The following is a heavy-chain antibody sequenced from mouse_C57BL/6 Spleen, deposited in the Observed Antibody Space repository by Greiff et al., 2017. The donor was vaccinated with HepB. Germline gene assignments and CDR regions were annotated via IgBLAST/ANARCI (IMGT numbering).Heavy chain of an antibody. J-gene: IGHJ4*01. V-gene: IGHV1-9*01. CDR3: ARYLRGYAMDY. CDR2: ILPGSGST. D-gene: IGHD3-1*01. CDR1: GYTFTGYW. Sequence: VHLVESGAELMKPGASVKLSCKATGYTFTGYWIEWVKQRPGHGLEWIGEILPGSGSTNYNEKFKGKATFTADTSSNTAYMQLSSLTTGDSAIYYCARYLRGYAMDYWGQGTSVTVSS.